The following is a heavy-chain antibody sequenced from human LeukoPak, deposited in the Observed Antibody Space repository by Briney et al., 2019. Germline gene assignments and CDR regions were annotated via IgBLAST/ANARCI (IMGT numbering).Heavy chain of an antibody. V-gene: IGHV4-34*01. CDR3: ARSPGYSSGWFNY. CDR2: INHSGST. J-gene: IGHJ4*02. Sequence: SETLSLTCAVYGGPFSGYYWSWIRQPPGKGLEWIGEINHSGSTNYNPSLKSRVTISVDTSKNQFSLKLSSVTAADTAVYYCARSPGYSSGWFNYWGQGTLVTVSS. CDR1: GGPFSGYY. D-gene: IGHD6-19*01.